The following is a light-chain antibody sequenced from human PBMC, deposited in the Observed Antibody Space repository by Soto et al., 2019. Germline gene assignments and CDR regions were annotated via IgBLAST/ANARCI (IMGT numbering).Light chain of an antibody. CDR3: QQYERSPPSHT. Sequence: EIVLTQSPGTLSLSPGERATLSCRASQSLTSSYLAWYQQKPGQAPRRLIYGASSRATGIPDRFSDSGSGTDSTLTISRLQPEDFAVYYCQQYERSPPSHTFVQGTKLEIK. CDR1: QSLTSSY. V-gene: IGKV3-20*01. CDR2: GAS. J-gene: IGKJ2*01.